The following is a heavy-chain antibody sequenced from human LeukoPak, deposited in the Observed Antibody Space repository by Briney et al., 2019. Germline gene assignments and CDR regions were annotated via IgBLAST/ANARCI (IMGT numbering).Heavy chain of an antibody. J-gene: IGHJ4*02. Sequence: SETLSLTCAVYGGSFSGYYWSWIRQSPGKALEWIGEINHSGSTNYNPSLKSRVTISVDTSKNQFSLKLSSVTAADTAVYYCARGPGYYGSGSYKSFDYWGQGTLVTVSS. V-gene: IGHV4-34*01. CDR3: ARGPGYYGSGSYKSFDY. CDR2: INHSGST. CDR1: GGSFSGYY. D-gene: IGHD3-10*01.